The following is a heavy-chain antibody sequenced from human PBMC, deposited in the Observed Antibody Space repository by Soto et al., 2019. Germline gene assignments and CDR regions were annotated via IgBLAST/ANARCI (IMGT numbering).Heavy chain of an antibody. Sequence: PGGSLRLSCAASGFTFSTYWMTWVRQAPGKGLEWVATVNQDGTEKHYVDSVKGRFTISRDSAKNSLSLQMNSLRAEDTAMYYCSTYTRRSPGGYWGQGTLVTVSS. D-gene: IGHD2-2*01. J-gene: IGHJ4*02. CDR3: STYTRRSPGGY. V-gene: IGHV3-7*01. CDR2: VNQDGTEK. CDR1: GFTFSTYW.